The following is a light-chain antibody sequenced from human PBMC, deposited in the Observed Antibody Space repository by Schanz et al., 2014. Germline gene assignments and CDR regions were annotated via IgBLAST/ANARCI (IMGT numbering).Light chain of an antibody. CDR2: GAS. CDR1: QSISSS. CDR3: QQYYSSPG. J-gene: IGKJ3*01. Sequence: EMVMTQSPATLSVSPGERATLSCRASQSISSSLAWYQQKPGQAPRLLIYGASTRATGIPARFSGSGSGTEFTLTISSLQSEDFAVYYCQQYYSSPGFGPGTKVDIK. V-gene: IGKV3-15*01.